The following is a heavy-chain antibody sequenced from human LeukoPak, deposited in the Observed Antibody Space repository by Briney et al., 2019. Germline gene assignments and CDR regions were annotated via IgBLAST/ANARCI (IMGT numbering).Heavy chain of an antibody. CDR1: GFTFSSYW. V-gene: IGHV3-7*01. CDR3: ARQGETYYDILTGYFEYYYYYYGMDV. J-gene: IGHJ6*02. CDR2: IKQDGSEK. Sequence: GGSLRLPCAASGFTFSSYWMSWVRQAPGKGLEWVANIKQDGSEKYYVDSVKGRFTISRDNAKNSLYLQMNSLRAEDTAVYYCARQGETYYDILTGYFEYYYYYYGMDVWGQGTTVTVSS. D-gene: IGHD3-9*01.